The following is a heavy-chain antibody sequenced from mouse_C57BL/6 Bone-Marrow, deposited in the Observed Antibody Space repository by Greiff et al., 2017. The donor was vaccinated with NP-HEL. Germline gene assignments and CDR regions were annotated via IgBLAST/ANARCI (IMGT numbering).Heavy chain of an antibody. J-gene: IGHJ2*01. CDR3: ARHYYGSSYGY. D-gene: IGHD1-1*01. CDR2: IYPRSGNT. CDR1: GYTFTSYG. V-gene: IGHV1-81*01. Sequence: QVQLQQSGAELARPGASVKLSCKASGYTFTSYGISWVKQRTGQGLEWIGEIYPRSGNTYYNEKFKGKATLTAYKSSSTAYMELRSLTSEDSAVYFCARHYYGSSYGYWGQGTTLTVSS.